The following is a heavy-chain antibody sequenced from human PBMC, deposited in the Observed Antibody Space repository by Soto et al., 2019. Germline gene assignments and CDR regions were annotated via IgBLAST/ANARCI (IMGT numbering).Heavy chain of an antibody. CDR1: GFTFTSYG. CDR3: VSDRGYGHASVPYS. D-gene: IGHD3-10*01. CDR2: ISYDGGLQ. V-gene: IGHV3-30*13. J-gene: IGHJ4*02. Sequence: QAHLVESGGGVVQPGRSLRLSCAASGFTFTSYGMHWVRQAPGARLEWVAVISYDGGLQHYADSVKGRFTISRDNSKNRVLLQMNSLGAEDTAVYYCVSDRGYGHASVPYSWGQGTLVSVSS.